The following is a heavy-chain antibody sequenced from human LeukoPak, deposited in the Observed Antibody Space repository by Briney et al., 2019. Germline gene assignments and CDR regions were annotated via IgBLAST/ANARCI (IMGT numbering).Heavy chain of an antibody. Sequence: SETLSLTCVVYGGSFSGYFWSCIRQPPGKGLEWIGEITPSGSTNYSPSLKSRVSISIDTSKKKLSLRLTSVTAADSAVYYCASSFYYDSRDYWGRGTLVTVST. CDR3: ASSFYYDSRDY. V-gene: IGHV4-34*01. J-gene: IGHJ4*02. D-gene: IGHD3-22*01. CDR1: GGSFSGYF. CDR2: ITPSGST.